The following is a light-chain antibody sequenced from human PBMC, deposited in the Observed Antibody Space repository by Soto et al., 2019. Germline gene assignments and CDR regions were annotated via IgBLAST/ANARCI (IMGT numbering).Light chain of an antibody. CDR3: QQYGSSPRT. V-gene: IGKV3-20*01. CDR1: QSVSSSY. Sequence: EIVLTQSPGTLSLSPGERATLSCRASQSVSSSYLAWYQQKPGQAPRLLIYGASSRATGIPDRFSGSGSGTDFTLTISRLEPEDFAVYYGQQYGSSPRTFGQGTKV. J-gene: IGKJ1*01. CDR2: GAS.